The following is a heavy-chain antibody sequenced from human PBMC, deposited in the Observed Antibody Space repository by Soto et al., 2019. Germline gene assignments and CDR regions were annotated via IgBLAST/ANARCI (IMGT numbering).Heavy chain of an antibody. CDR3: ARDGFGIVATNVLDY. V-gene: IGHV1-18*01. Sequence: ASVKVSCKASGYTFTSYGISWVRQAPGQGLEWMGWISAYNGNTNYAQKLQGRVTMTTDTSTSTAYMELRSLRSDDTAVYYCARDGFGIVATNVLDYWGQGTLVTVSS. D-gene: IGHD5-12*01. CDR1: GYTFTSYG. CDR2: ISAYNGNT. J-gene: IGHJ4*02.